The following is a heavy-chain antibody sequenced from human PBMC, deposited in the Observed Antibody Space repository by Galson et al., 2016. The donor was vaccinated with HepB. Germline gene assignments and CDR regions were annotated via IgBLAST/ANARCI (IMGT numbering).Heavy chain of an antibody. J-gene: IGHJ3*02. Sequence: SVKVSCKASGYTFSTYGINWVRQAPGQGLEWMGWISVYSGKTTYAQNLQGRATMTTDTSTSTAYMELRCLKSDDTSVYYCARDQSINLIAIVTHEDAFDIWGQGTIVTVSS. CDR2: ISVYSGKT. V-gene: IGHV1-18*01. CDR3: ARDQSINLIAIVTHEDAFDI. CDR1: GYTFSTYG. D-gene: IGHD3-22*01.